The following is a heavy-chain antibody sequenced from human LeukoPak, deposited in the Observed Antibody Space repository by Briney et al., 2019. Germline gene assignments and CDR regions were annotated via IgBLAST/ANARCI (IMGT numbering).Heavy chain of an antibody. D-gene: IGHD3-16*02. J-gene: IGHJ4*02. Sequence: GGSLRLSCAASGFTFSSYAMHWVRQAPGKGLEYVSAISSNGGSTYYANSVKGRFTISRDNSKNTLYLQMGSLRAEDMAVYYCARDFDYVWGSYRFPLGYWGQGTLVTVSS. CDR2: ISSNGGST. CDR1: GFTFSSYA. V-gene: IGHV3-64*01. CDR3: ARDFDYVWGSYRFPLGY.